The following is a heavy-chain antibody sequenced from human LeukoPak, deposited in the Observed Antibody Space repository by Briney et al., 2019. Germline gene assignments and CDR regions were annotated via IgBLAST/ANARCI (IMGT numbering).Heavy chain of an antibody. CDR2: INEDGSEP. CDR3: ARDSGGYDY. D-gene: IGHD2-15*01. V-gene: IGHV3-7*01. Sequence: GGSLRLSCSASGITFSRNWMRWVRQVPGKGLEWVANINEDGSEPYYVDSVKGRFTISRDNAKSLLYLQLNSLRAEDTAVYYCARDSGGYDYWGQGTLVTVSS. J-gene: IGHJ4*02. CDR1: GITFSRNW.